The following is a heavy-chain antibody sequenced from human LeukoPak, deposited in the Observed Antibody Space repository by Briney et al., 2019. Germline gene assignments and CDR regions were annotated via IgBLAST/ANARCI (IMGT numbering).Heavy chain of an antibody. CDR1: GGSFSGYY. Sequence: SETLSLTCAVYGGSFSGYYWSWIRQPPGKGLEWIGEINHSGSTNYNPSLKSRVTISVDTSKNQFSLKLSSVTAADTAVYYCARRKYSSGSDYWGQGTLVTVPS. V-gene: IGHV4-34*01. D-gene: IGHD6-19*01. J-gene: IGHJ4*02. CDR3: ARRKYSSGSDY. CDR2: INHSGST.